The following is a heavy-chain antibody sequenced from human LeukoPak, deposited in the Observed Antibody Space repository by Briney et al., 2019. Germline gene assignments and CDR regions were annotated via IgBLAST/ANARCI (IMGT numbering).Heavy chain of an antibody. CDR1: GYTFTSYD. CDR3: ATGLIVRGWYFDL. CDR2: FDPEDGET. J-gene: IGHJ2*01. Sequence: ASVKVSCKASGYTFTSYDINWVRQAPGKGLEWMGGFDPEDGETIYAQKFQGRVTMTEDTSTDTAYMELSSLRSEDTAVYYCATGLIVRGWYFDLWGRGTLVTVSS. D-gene: IGHD3-22*01. V-gene: IGHV1-24*01.